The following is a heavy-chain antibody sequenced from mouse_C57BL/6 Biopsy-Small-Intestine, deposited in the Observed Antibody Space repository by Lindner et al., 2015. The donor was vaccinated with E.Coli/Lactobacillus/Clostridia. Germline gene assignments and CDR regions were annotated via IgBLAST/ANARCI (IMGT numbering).Heavy chain of an antibody. Sequence: SVKVSCKASGYTFTDFFMHWVRQAPGQGLEWMGWINPNSGGTDYAPKFQGRVTMTRDTSITAASMELSRLRSDDTAVYYCAKASPYGDYVMDVWGQGTTVTVSS. V-gene: IGHV1S29*02. CDR1: GYTFTDFF. CDR2: INPNSGGT. D-gene: IGHD2-13*01. CDR3: AKASPYGDYVMDV. J-gene: IGHJ4*01.